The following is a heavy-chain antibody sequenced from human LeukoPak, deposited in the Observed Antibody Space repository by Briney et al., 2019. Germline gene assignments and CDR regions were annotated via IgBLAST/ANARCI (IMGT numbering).Heavy chain of an antibody. CDR2: ISGSGGST. CDR1: GFTFSSYA. CDR3: AKGVAYVWGSLYYFDY. V-gene: IGHV3-23*01. J-gene: IGHJ4*02. Sequence: LAGGSLRLSCAASGFTFSSYAMSWVRQAPGKGLEWVSAISGSGGSTYYADSVKRRFTISIDNSKNTLYLQMTSLLAEDTAVYYCAKGVAYVWGSLYYFDYWGQGTLVTVSS. D-gene: IGHD3-16*01.